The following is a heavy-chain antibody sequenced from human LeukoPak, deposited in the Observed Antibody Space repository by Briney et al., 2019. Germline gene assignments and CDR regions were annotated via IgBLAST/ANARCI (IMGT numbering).Heavy chain of an antibody. CDR1: GFTFNTYT. CDR3: AKSIDFTGYSSWDY. CDR2: ISGSGIRT. V-gene: IGHV3-23*01. J-gene: IGHJ4*02. D-gene: IGHD3-9*01. Sequence: QTGGSLRLSCAASGFTFNTYTMYWVRQAPGKGLEWVSGISGSGIRTFSADSVKGRFTISRDNSKNTLYLQIHSLRAEDTAVYYCAKSIDFTGYSSWDYWGRGTLVTVSS.